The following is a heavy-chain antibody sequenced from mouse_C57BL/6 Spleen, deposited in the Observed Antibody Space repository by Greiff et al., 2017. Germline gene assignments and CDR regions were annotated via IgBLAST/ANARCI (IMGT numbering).Heavy chain of an antibody. J-gene: IGHJ2*01. CDR3: ARGGTG. Sequence: QVQLQQSGAELARPGASVKLSCKASGYTFTSYGISWVKQRTGQGLEWIGEIYPRSGNTHYNEKFKGKATLTADKSSSTAYMELRSLTSEDSAVYFCARGGTGWGQGTTLTVSS. V-gene: IGHV1-81*01. CDR2: IYPRSGNT. D-gene: IGHD3-3*01. CDR1: GYTFTSYG.